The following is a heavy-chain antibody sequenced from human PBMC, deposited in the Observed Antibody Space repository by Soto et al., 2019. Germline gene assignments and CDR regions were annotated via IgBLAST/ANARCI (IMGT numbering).Heavy chain of an antibody. CDR2: IFSNDAK. J-gene: IGHJ4*02. CDR3: ARIRWIREYYFDY. Sequence: QVTLKESGPVLVKPTETLTLTCTVSGFSLSNTRMGVSWIRQPPGKALEWLAHIFSNDAKSYSTSLKSRLTISKDTSKSQVALTVTNMDPVDTATYYCARIRWIREYYFDYWGQGTLVAVSS. D-gene: IGHD5-18*01. CDR1: GFSLSNTRMG. V-gene: IGHV2-26*01.